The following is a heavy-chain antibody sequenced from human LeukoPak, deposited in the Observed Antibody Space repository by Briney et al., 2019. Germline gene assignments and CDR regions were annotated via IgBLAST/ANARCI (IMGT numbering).Heavy chain of an antibody. CDR1: GYTFTNFG. J-gene: IGHJ4*02. CDR3: ARPYDSSGNDLGY. CDR2: ISPYTGDT. V-gene: IGHV1-18*01. Sequence: EASVKVSCKASGYTFTNFGISWVRQAPGQGLEWMGWISPYTGDTNHAQQFQGRVTMTTDTSTSTAYMELRSLRSDDTAVYYCARPYDSSGNDLGYWGQGTLVTVSS. D-gene: IGHD3-22*01.